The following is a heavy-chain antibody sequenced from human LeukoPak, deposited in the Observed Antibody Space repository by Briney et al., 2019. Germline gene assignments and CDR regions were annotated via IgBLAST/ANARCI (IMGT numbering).Heavy chain of an antibody. D-gene: IGHD3-22*01. J-gene: IGHJ4*02. Sequence: SETLSLTCAVYGGSFSAYYWTWIRQPPGKGLEWIGEINHSGSINYNPSLKSRVTISVDTSKNQFSLKLSSVTAADTAVYYCARHGHYYDSSGYYPTRVFDYWGQGTLVTVSS. CDR2: INHSGSI. V-gene: IGHV4-34*01. CDR1: GGSFSAYY. CDR3: ARHGHYYDSSGYYPTRVFDY.